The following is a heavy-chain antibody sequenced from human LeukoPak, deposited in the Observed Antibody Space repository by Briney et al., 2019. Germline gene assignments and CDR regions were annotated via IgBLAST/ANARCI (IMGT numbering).Heavy chain of an antibody. J-gene: IGHJ1*01. CDR2: INHSGST. Sequence: SETLSLTCTVSGGSISSYYWSWIRQPPGKELEWIGEINHSGSTNYNPSLKSRVTISVDTSKNQFSLKLSSVTAADTAVYYCARQYYDILTGPAEYFQHWGQGTLVTVSS. CDR3: ARQYYDILTGPAEYFQH. V-gene: IGHV4-34*01. D-gene: IGHD3-9*01. CDR1: GGSISSYY.